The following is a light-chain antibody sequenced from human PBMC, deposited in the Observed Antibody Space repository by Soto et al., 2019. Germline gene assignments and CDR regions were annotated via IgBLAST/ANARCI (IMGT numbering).Light chain of an antibody. V-gene: IGKV1-5*01. CDR3: QKYSSYSQT. Sequence: DIQMTQSPSTLSASVGDRVSITCRASQSITSLLAWYQQKPGKAPKPLISDASTLESGVPSRFSGSGSGTEFTLTISSLQPDDFATCYCQKYSSYSQTFGQGTKVNIK. J-gene: IGKJ1*01. CDR2: DAS. CDR1: QSITSL.